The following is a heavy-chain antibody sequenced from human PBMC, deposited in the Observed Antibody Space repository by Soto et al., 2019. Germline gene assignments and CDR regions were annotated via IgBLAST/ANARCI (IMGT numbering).Heavy chain of an antibody. J-gene: IGHJ5*02. CDR3: STLGPS. Sequence: EVRLVESGGGLVKPGGSLRISCEASGFTFSDAWMNWVRQAPGKGLEWVGHVTTKTDGETTEYAAFVKGRFSISRDDSTNTLFLQMTSLETDDTAMYYCSTLGPSWGKGTLVTGSS. V-gene: IGHV3-15*07. CDR1: GFTFSDAW. CDR2: VTTKTDGETT.